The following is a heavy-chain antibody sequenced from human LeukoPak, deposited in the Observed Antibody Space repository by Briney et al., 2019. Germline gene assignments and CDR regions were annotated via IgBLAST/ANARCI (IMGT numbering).Heavy chain of an antibody. V-gene: IGHV4-38-2*02. D-gene: IGHD3-3*01. CDR1: GYSITSDYY. J-gene: IGHJ5*02. CDR2: IYPTART. CDR3: ARVIRRSGYQTWFDP. Sequence: SETLSLTCTVSGYSITSDYYLGWIRQSPRKGLEWIGSIYPTARTSSNPPLKTRLIISVDTSKNQFSLKLSSVTAADTAVYYCARVIRRSGYQTWFDPWGQGTLVTVSS.